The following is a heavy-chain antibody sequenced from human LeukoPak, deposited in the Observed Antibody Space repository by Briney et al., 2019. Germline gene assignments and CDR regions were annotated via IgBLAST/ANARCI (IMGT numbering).Heavy chain of an antibody. CDR3: VKSSTNYGGWFDS. CDR1: GFTFSSYS. CDR2: ISTSSSYI. Sequence: PGGSLRLSCAASGFTFSSYSMNWVRQAPGKGLEWVSSISTSSSYIYYADSVKGRFTISRDNAKNSLYLQVSSLRAEDTAVYYCVKSSTNYGGWFDSWGHGTLVTVSS. D-gene: IGHD4/OR15-4a*01. V-gene: IGHV3-21*01. J-gene: IGHJ5*01.